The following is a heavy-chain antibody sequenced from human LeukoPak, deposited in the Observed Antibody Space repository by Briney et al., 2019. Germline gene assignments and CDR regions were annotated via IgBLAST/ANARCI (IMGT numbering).Heavy chain of an antibody. CDR2: IWYDGSNK. D-gene: IGHD6-6*01. CDR1: GFTFSSYG. CDR3: AILAARARGRDY. Sequence: PGGSLRLSCAASGFTFSSYGMHWVRQAPGKGLEWVAVIWYDGSNKYYADSVKGRFTISRDNSKNTLYLQMNSLRAEDTAVYYCAILAARARGRDYWGQGTLVTVSS. V-gene: IGHV3-33*01. J-gene: IGHJ4*02.